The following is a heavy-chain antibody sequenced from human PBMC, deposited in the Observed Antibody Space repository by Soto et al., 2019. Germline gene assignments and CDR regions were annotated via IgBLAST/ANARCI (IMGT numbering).Heavy chain of an antibody. D-gene: IGHD2-2*01. CDR3: ARLFGRYCSSTSCSQYYYYGMDV. CDR2: IYPGDSDT. J-gene: IGHJ6*02. Sequence: LKISCKGSGYSFTSYWIGWVRQMPGKGLEWMGIIYPGDSDTRYSPSFQGQVTISADKSISTAYLQWSSLKASDTAMYYCARLFGRYCSSTSCSQYYYYGMDVWGQGTTVTVS. CDR1: GYSFTSYW. V-gene: IGHV5-51*01.